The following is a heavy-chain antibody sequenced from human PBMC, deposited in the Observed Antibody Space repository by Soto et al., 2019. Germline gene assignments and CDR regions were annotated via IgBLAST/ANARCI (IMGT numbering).Heavy chain of an antibody. D-gene: IGHD2-15*01. CDR3: ARDCSGATCSFNY. Sequence: QVQLVQYGADVKKPGASVKVSCKTSGYTFTSYGTSWVRQVPGQGLEWMGWISAYSGNINYAQKFQDRVTMTTDTSTSTAYMELRSLRSDDTAVYYCARDCSGATCSFNYWGQGTLVTVSS. CDR2: ISAYSGNI. CDR1: GYTFTSYG. V-gene: IGHV1-18*01. J-gene: IGHJ4*02.